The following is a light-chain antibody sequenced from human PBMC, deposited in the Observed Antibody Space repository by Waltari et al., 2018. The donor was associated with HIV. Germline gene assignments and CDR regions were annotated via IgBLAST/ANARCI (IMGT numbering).Light chain of an antibody. J-gene: IGKJ4*01. CDR3: QQYGRSPT. CDR2: GAS. Sequence: EIVLTQAPGTLSLSPGERATLSCRASERVDNNYLAWFQQKPGQPPRLLIYGASSRATGIPDRFSGSGSGTDFTLTVSRLEPEDFAVYCGQQYGRSPTFGGGTKVEIK. V-gene: IGKV3-20*01. CDR1: ERVDNNY.